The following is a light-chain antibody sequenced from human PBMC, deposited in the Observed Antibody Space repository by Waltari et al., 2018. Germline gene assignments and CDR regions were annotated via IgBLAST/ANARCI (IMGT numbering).Light chain of an antibody. CDR2: AAS. J-gene: IGKJ3*01. CDR3: QQYGSSPLFT. Sequence: EVVLTPSPGTLFLSPGERANLPRRASQSDDSTYLAWYQQKPGQAPRLLIYAASSRATGIPDRFSGSASGTEFTLTISRLEPEDSAVYFCQQYGSSPLFTFGPGTKVDI. CDR1: QSDDSTY. V-gene: IGKV3-20*01.